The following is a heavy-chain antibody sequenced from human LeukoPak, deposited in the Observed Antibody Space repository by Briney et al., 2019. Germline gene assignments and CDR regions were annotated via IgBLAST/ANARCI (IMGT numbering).Heavy chain of an antibody. Sequence: ASVKVSCKASGYTFTSYYMHWVRQAPGQGLEWMGIINPSGGSTSYAQKFQGRVTMTRDTSTSTVYMELSSLRSEDTAVYYCARDHIKTWYSSSSSWFDPWGQGTLVTVSS. CDR2: INPSGGST. D-gene: IGHD6-13*01. CDR3: ARDHIKTWYSSSSSWFDP. J-gene: IGHJ5*02. CDR1: GYTFTSYY. V-gene: IGHV1-46*01.